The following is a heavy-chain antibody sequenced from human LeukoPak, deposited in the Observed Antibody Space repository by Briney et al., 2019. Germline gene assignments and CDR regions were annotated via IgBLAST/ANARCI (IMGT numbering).Heavy chain of an antibody. D-gene: IGHD3-16*01. J-gene: IGHJ4*02. CDR2: ISSGGGSL. CDR1: GFRFNSYS. CDR3: ARVGVGNWRSSWHY. Sequence: PGGSLRLSCAASGFRFNSYSMIWVRQAPGKGLEWIAYISSGGGSLHHADSIKGRFTISRDNAKNSVYLQMNSLRDDDIAVYYCARVGVGNWRSSWHYWGPGIRVTVSS. V-gene: IGHV3-48*02.